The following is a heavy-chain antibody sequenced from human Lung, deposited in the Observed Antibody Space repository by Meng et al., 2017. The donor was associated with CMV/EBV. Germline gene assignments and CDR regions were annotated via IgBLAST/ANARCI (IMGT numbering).Heavy chain of an antibody. CDR3: AKDGLEYNYDYWFEN. Sequence: GGSLRLXXEASGFTFSNYGIHYLRQTPGKGLEWVAVISFEGSNRYYAESVRGRFTISRDDAKNTVHLQMNGLRPEDTAVYYCAKDGLEYNYDYWFENWGQGTKVTVSS. V-gene: IGHV3-30*04. D-gene: IGHD3/OR15-3a*01. J-gene: IGHJ4*02. CDR1: GFTFSNYG. CDR2: ISFEGSNR.